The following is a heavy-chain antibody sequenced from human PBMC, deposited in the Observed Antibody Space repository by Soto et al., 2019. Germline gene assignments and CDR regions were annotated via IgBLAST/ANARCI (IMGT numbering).Heavy chain of an antibody. CDR3: ARGTVNVLLWFGHQTNWLDP. CDR1: GGSIYIWVDY. V-gene: IGHV4-30-4*01. D-gene: IGHD3-10*01. J-gene: IGHJ5*02. CDR2: MYYSGST. Sequence: TLSGGSIYIWVDYWCWISQPPGKGLEWIGYMYYSGSTYYNPSLKSRVTISVDTSKNQFSLKLSSVTAADTAVYYCARGTVNVLLWFGHQTNWLDPWGHRTLVTVSS.